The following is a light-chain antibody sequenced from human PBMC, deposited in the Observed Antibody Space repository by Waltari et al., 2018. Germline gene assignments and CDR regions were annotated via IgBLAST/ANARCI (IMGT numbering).Light chain of an antibody. CDR1: SSDIGQFYA. J-gene: IGLJ2*01. Sequence: SALTQPPSVSKSLGQSVTISCTGTSSDIGQFYAVSWYRLQSGTAPRLLIYDATERPSGVSDRFSGSKSGNTASLTISGLQAEDESDYYCCSYNTGSTVLFGGGTRLTVL. V-gene: IGLV2-18*02. CDR3: CSYNTGSTVL. CDR2: DAT.